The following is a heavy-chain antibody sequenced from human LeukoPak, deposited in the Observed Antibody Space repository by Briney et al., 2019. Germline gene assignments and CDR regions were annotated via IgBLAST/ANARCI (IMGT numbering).Heavy chain of an antibody. J-gene: IGHJ4*02. CDR3: VGWYSSSSGGAY. Sequence: SVKVSCKASGGTFSSYAISWVRQAPGQGLEWMGGIIPIFGTANYAQKFQGRVTITTDESTSTAYMELSSLRSEDTAVYYCVGWYSSSSGGAYWGQGTLVTVSS. CDR1: GGTFSSYA. V-gene: IGHV1-69*05. CDR2: IIPIFGTA. D-gene: IGHD6-6*01.